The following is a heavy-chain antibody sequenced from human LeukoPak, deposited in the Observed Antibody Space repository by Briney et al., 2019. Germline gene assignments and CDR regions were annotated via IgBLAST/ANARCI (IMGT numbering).Heavy chain of an antibody. J-gene: IGHJ6*03. D-gene: IGHD3-9*01. V-gene: IGHV1-2*06. CDR2: INPNSGGT. Sequence: ASVKVSCKASGYTFTGYYMHWVRQAPGQGLEWMGRINPNSGGTNYAQKFQGRVTMTRDTSISTAYMELSRLRSDDTAVYYCARGVFYVRYFDWYNYMDVWGKGTTVTVSS. CDR3: ARGVFYVRYFDWYNYMDV. CDR1: GYTFTGYY.